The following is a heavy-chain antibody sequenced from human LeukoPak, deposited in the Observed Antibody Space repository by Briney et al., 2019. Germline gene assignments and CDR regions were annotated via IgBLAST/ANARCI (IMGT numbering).Heavy chain of an antibody. Sequence: GGSLRLSCAASGFTFNDYYISWIRQAPGQGPEWLSYINIGGTNTHYADSVEGRFTISRDNAKKSLYLEMNNLRAEDTAVYYCATDGAGFDTWGQGVLVTVSS. CDR3: ATDGAGFDT. CDR1: GFTFNDYY. CDR2: INIGGTNT. J-gene: IGHJ5*02. V-gene: IGHV3-11*01.